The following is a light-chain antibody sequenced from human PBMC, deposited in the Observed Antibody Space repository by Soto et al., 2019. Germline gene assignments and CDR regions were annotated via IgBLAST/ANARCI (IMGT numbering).Light chain of an antibody. J-gene: IGKJ1*01. V-gene: IGKV3-20*01. Sequence: EIVLTQSPGTLSLSPGERATLSCRASQSVSSSYLAWYQQKPGQAPRLLIYGASSRATGIPDRFSGSGSVTDFTLTISRLEPEDVAVYYCQQYGSSPRTFGQGTKVESK. CDR2: GAS. CDR3: QQYGSSPRT. CDR1: QSVSSSY.